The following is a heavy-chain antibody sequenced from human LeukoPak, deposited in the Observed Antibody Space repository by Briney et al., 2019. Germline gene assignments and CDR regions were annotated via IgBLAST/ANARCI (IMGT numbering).Heavy chain of an antibody. D-gene: IGHD2-2*02. J-gene: IGHJ5*02. CDR1: GGSFSGYY. CDR3: ARRWGVVVPAAILGRYNWFDP. Sequence: MSSETLSLTCAVNGGSFSGYYWSWIRQPPGKGLEWIGEINHSGSTNYNPSLKSRVTISVDTSKNQFSLKLSSVTAADTAVYYCARRWGVVVPAAILGRYNWFDPWGQGTLVTVSS. V-gene: IGHV4-34*01. CDR2: INHSGST.